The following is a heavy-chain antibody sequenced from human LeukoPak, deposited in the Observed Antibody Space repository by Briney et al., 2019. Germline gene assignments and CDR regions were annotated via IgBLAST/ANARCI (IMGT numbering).Heavy chain of an antibody. V-gene: IGHV3-53*05. CDR2: IYSGGST. Sequence: GGSLRLSCAASGFTVSSNYMSWVRQAPGKGLEWVSVIYSGGSTYYADSVKGRFTISRDNSKNTLYLQMNSLRAEDTAVYYCARNVLRYFDWLLHKTYFDYWGQGTLVTVSS. J-gene: IGHJ4*02. CDR1: GFTVSSNY. D-gene: IGHD3-9*01. CDR3: ARNVLRYFDWLLHKTYFDY.